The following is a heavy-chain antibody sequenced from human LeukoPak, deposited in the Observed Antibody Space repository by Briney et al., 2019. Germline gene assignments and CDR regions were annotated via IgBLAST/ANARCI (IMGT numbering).Heavy chain of an antibody. J-gene: IGHJ6*03. CDR1: GGPIISHY. CDR2: ISNSGST. CDR3: GRDALVGHFSYYYMDV. V-gene: IGHV4-59*11. D-gene: IGHD2-15*01. Sequence: PSETLSLTCTVSGGPIISHYWTWIRHSPVKGLEGIGDISNSGSTSSNPSLESRVIISIDTSKDQFSLKLSSVTAADTAMYYCGRDALVGHFSYYYMDVWGKGTTVTVSS.